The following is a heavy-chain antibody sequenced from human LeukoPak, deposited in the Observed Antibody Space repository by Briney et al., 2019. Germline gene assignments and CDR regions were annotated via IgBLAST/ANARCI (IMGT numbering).Heavy chain of an antibody. CDR1: GGSISSYY. D-gene: IGHD3-10*01. V-gene: IGHV4-59*01. CDR2: IYYSGST. Sequence: PSETLSLTCTVSGGSISSYYWSWIRQPPGKGLEWIGYIYYSGSTNYNPSLKSRVTISVDTSKNQFSLKLSSVTAADTAVYYCARGTGSYYYGSGSYWPSYYFDYWGQETLVTVSS. J-gene: IGHJ4*02. CDR3: ARGTGSYYYGSGSYWPSYYFDY.